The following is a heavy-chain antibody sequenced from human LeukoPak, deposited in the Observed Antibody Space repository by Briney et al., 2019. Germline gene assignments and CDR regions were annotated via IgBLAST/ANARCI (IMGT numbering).Heavy chain of an antibody. J-gene: IGHJ4*02. D-gene: IGHD2-21*01. CDR1: GFTFNDYA. Sequence: PGRFLRLSCAASGFTFNDYAMYWVRQAPGKGLEWVTLISYDGYDKSYADSVRGRFTISGDNSRTTLYLQMDSLRSEDTAVYYCARDFFPIVDSTWYEIGYWGQGTLVTVSS. CDR3: ARDFFPIVDSTWYEIGY. CDR2: ISYDGYDK. V-gene: IGHV3-30-3*01.